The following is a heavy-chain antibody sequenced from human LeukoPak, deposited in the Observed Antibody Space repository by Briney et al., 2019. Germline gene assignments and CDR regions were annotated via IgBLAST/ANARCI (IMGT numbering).Heavy chain of an antibody. J-gene: IGHJ2*01. V-gene: IGHV1-2*02. Sequence: ASVKVSCKASGYTFTGYYMHWVRQAPGQGLEWMGWINPNSGSTDYAQRFQGRVSMNRDTSTNTIYMHLRSLKSDDTAVYFCARAPEGRFYDSSGYVGWYFDLWGRGTLVTVSS. CDR2: INPNSGST. D-gene: IGHD3-22*01. CDR1: GYTFTGYY. CDR3: ARAPEGRFYDSSGYVGWYFDL.